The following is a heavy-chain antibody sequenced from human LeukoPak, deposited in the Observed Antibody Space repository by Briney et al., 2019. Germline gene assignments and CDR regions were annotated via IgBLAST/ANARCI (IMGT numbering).Heavy chain of an antibody. CDR2: ISYDGSNK. Sequence: GGSLRLSCAVSGITFSSYAMHWVRQAPGKGLEWVAVISYDGSNKYYADSVKGRFTISRDNSKNTLYLQMNSLRAEDTAVYYCARDLIRARIAAAFDYWGQGTLVTVSS. CDR1: GITFSSYA. V-gene: IGHV3-30*01. J-gene: IGHJ4*02. CDR3: ARDLIRARIAAAFDY. D-gene: IGHD6-6*01.